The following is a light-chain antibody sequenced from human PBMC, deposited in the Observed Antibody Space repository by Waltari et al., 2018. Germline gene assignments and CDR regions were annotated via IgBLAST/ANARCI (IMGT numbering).Light chain of an antibody. CDR2: DNN. CDR1: SSNIGAGYD. Sequence: QSVLTQPPSVSGAPGQRVTIPCTGRSSNIGAGYDVHWYQQLPGTAPKLLIDDNNNRPPGVPDRFSGSKSGTSASLAITGLQAEDEADYYCQSYDSSLSVVFGGGTKLTVL. CDR3: QSYDSSLSVV. J-gene: IGLJ2*01. V-gene: IGLV1-40*01.